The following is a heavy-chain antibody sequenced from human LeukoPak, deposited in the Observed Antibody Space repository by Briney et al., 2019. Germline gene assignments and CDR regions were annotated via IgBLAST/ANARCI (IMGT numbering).Heavy chain of an antibody. Sequence: GGSLRLSCAVSGFTFSTYSMNWVRQAPGKGLEWVSYISSGGSTIYYADSVKGRFTISRDNAKNSLYLQMNSLRDEDTAVYYCARGEATAMVPGCDYWGQGTLVTVSS. CDR1: GFTFSTYS. CDR2: ISSGGSTI. CDR3: ARGEATAMVPGCDY. J-gene: IGHJ4*02. V-gene: IGHV3-48*02. D-gene: IGHD5-18*01.